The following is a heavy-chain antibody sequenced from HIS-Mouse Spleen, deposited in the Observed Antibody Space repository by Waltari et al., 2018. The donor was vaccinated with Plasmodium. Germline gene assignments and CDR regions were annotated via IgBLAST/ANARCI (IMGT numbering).Heavy chain of an antibody. D-gene: IGHD6-19*01. CDR2: ISAYNGNT. Sequence: QVQLVQSGTDMKKPGASVKVSCKASGYTFTRYGINWVRQAPGQGLEWMGWISAYNGNTKYAQKLQGRVTMTTDTSTSTAYMQLRSLRSDDTAVYYCARGSAGDAFDIWGQGTMVTVSS. CDR1: GYTFTRYG. J-gene: IGHJ3*02. CDR3: ARGSAGDAFDI. V-gene: IGHV1-18*01.